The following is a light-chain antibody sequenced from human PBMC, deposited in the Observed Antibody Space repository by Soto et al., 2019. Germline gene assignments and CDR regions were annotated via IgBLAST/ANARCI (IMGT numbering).Light chain of an antibody. Sequence: DIQMTQSPSTLSASIGDRVTITCRASQSISSWLAWYQQKPGKAPKLLIYKASTLQSGVPSRFRGSGSGTEFTLTISRLQPDDFATYYCQHYNSYSEAFGQGTKVEFK. CDR2: KAS. CDR1: QSISSW. V-gene: IGKV1-5*03. J-gene: IGKJ1*01. CDR3: QHYNSYSEA.